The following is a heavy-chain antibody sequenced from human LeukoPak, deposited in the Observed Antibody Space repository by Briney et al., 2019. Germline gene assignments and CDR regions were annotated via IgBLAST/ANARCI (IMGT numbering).Heavy chain of an antibody. CDR3: ARVIAAHFDY. D-gene: IGHD2-15*01. CDR2: FCYGGST. J-gene: IGHJ4*02. Sequence: PSETLSLTCTVSGGSISSSSYCWGWIRQPPGKGLEWIGSFCYGGSTYYNPSLKSRVTISVDTPKNQFSLKLSSVTAADTAVYYCARVIAAHFDYWGQGTLVTVSS. CDR1: GGSISSSSYC. V-gene: IGHV4-39*01.